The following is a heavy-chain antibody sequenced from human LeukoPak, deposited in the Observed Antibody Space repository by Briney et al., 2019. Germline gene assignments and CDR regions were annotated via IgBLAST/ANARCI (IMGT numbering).Heavy chain of an antibody. CDR2: ISYDGSNK. CDR3: AKTSLSDPSGHYYYMDV. J-gene: IGHJ6*03. D-gene: IGHD3-3*01. V-gene: IGHV3-30*04. CDR1: GFTFSSYA. Sequence: GGSLRLSCAASGFTFSSYAMHWVRQAPGKGLEWVAVISYDGSNKYYADSVKARFTISRDNSQNTVSLQLNNLRIEDTALYYCAKTSLSDPSGHYYYMDVWGKGTTVTVSS.